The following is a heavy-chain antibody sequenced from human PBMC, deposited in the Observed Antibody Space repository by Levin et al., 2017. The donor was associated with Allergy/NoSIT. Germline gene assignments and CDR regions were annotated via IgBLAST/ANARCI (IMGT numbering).Heavy chain of an antibody. D-gene: IGHD6-6*01. V-gene: IGHV3-48*02. CDR1: GFTFSTYG. J-gene: IGHJ4*02. CDR2: ISSSSSSI. Sequence: PEASVKVSCAASGFTFSTYGMNWVRQAPGKGLEWVSYISSSSSSIFYADSVKGRFTISRDIAKNSLFLQMNNLRDEDTAVYYCARDLASSSALDYWGQGTLVTVSS. CDR3: ARDLASSSALDY.